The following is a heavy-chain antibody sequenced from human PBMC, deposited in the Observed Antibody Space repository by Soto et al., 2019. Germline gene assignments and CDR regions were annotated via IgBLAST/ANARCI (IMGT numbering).Heavy chain of an antibody. D-gene: IGHD6-19*01. CDR1: GFAFSSYA. Sequence: PGGSLRLSCAASGFAFSSYAMHWVRRAPGKGLEWVAVVSYDASDKYYADSVKGRSTISRDNSKKTMYLQMSSRRAEDTAVYCCARRFSSGWYGDFDYWGQGTLVTVSS. V-gene: IGHV3-30-3*01. CDR3: ARRFSSGWYGDFDY. J-gene: IGHJ4*02. CDR2: VSYDASDK.